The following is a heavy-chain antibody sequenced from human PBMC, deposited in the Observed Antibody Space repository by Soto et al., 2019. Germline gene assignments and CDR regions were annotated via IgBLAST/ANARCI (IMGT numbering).Heavy chain of an antibody. CDR2: IKSKTDGGTT. V-gene: IGHV3-15*07. CDR1: GFTFSNAW. Sequence: PGGSLRLSCAASGFTFSNAWMNWVRQAPGKGLEWVGRIKSKTDGGTTDYAAPVKGRFTISRDDSKNTLYLQMNSLKTEDTAVYYCTTDFHYYDSSGYYFAVDDAFDYWGQGTLVTVSS. D-gene: IGHD3-22*01. J-gene: IGHJ4*02. CDR3: TTDFHYYDSSGYYFAVDDAFDY.